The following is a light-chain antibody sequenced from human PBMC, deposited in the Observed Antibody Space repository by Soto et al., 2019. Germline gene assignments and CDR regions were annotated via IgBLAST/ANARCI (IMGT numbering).Light chain of an antibody. V-gene: IGLV8-61*01. CDR2: STN. Sequence: QAVVTQEPSFSVSPGGTVTLTCGLSSGSASTNYYPIWHQQTPGQAPRTLIYSTNIRSSGVPDRFSGSILGNKAALTITGAQADDESDYYCVLYMGSGIWLFGGGTKLTVL. J-gene: IGLJ3*02. CDR3: VLYMGSGIWL. CDR1: SGSASTNYY.